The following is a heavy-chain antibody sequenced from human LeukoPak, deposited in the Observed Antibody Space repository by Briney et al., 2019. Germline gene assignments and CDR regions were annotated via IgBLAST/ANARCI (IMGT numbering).Heavy chain of an antibody. CDR1: RFTFSSYW. D-gene: IGHD5-12*01. Sequence: GGSLRLSCAVSRFTFSSYWMHWVRQAPGKGLVWVSRINSDGSSTSYADSVKGRFTISRDNAKNTLYLQMNSLRAEDTAVYYCARKWLRRRAFDIWGQGTMATVSS. V-gene: IGHV3-74*01. J-gene: IGHJ3*02. CDR2: INSDGSST. CDR3: ARKWLRRRAFDI.